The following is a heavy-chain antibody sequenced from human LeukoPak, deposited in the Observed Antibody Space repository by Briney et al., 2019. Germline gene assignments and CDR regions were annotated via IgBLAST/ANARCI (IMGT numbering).Heavy chain of an antibody. CDR2: IYYSGST. Sequence: PSETLSLTCTVSGGSISSFYWSWIRQPPGKGLEWIGYIYYSGSTNYNPSLKSRVTISVDTSKNQFSLKLSSVTAADTSVYYCARHGTSGTNLNWFDPWGQGTLVTVSS. J-gene: IGHJ5*02. V-gene: IGHV4-59*01. CDR3: ARHGTSGTNLNWFDP. CDR1: GGSISSFY. D-gene: IGHD1-1*01.